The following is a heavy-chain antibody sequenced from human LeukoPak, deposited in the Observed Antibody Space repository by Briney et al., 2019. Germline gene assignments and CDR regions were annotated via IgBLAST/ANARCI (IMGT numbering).Heavy chain of an antibody. D-gene: IGHD3-22*01. J-gene: IGHJ4*02. CDR2: IWNDGSNK. Sequence: GGSLRLSCAASGFTFSSYGMHWVRQTPGKGLEWVAVIWNDGSNKDYVDSVKGRFTISRDNSKNTLFLQMDSLRAEDTAVYYCAREDSSGYYCFDYWGQGTLVTVSS. V-gene: IGHV3-33*01. CDR3: AREDSSGYYCFDY. CDR1: GFTFSSYG.